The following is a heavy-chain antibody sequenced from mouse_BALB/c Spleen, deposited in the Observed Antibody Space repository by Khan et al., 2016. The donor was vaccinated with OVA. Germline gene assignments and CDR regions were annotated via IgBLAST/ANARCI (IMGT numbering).Heavy chain of an antibody. CDR1: GYTFTDYA. Sequence: QVQLQQSGAELVRPGVSVKISCKGSGYTFTDYAMHWVKQCHAKSLEWIGVISTYYGDADYTQKFKGKATMTVAKSSSTAYMEVARLTSEDSAIYYCARGSGNSRFAYWGQGTLVTVSA. CDR3: ARGSGNSRFAY. J-gene: IGHJ3*01. CDR2: ISTYYGDA. V-gene: IGHV1S137*01. D-gene: IGHD1-3*01.